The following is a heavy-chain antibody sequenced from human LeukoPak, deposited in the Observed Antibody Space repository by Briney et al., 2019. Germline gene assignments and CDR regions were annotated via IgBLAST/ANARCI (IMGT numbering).Heavy chain of an antibody. V-gene: IGHV4-59*01. CDR1: GGSISSYY. D-gene: IGHD5-12*01. Sequence: SETLSLTCTVSGGSISSYYWSWIRQPPGKGLEWIGYIYYSGSTNYDPPLKSRVTISVDTSKNQFSLKLSSVTAADTAVYYCASGTGVVVATTRFDYWGQGTLVTVSS. CDR3: ASGTGVVVATTRFDY. J-gene: IGHJ4*02. CDR2: IYYSGST.